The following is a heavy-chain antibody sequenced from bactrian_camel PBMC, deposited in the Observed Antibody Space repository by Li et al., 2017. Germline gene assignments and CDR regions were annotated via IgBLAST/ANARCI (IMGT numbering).Heavy chain of an antibody. D-gene: IGHD3*01. CDR1: GFTLSSYR. J-gene: IGHJ4*01. CDR3: AARYIGYAEEFEY. Sequence: VQLVESGGGLVQPGGSLRLSCAASGFTLSSYRTYWVRQAPGKGLEWVSIINRGGTTYYADSMRGRFTISRDNATNTVYLQMNSLRSEDTALYYCAARYIGYAEEFEYWGQGTQVTVS. CDR2: INRGGTT. V-gene: IGHV3S1*01.